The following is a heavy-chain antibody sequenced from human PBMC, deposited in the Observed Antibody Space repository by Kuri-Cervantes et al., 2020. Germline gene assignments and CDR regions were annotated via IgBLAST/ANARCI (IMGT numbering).Heavy chain of an antibody. D-gene: IGHD6-19*01. V-gene: IGHV3-23*01. CDR3: ARVLYSSGWYGNDY. CDR1: GFTFSNAW. J-gene: IGHJ4*02. CDR2: ISGSGGST. Sequence: GESLKISCAASGFTFSNAWMSWVRQAPGKGLEWVSAISGSGGSTYYADSVKGRFTISRDNSKNTLYLQMNSLRAEDTAVYYCARVLYSSGWYGNDYWGQGTLVTVSS.